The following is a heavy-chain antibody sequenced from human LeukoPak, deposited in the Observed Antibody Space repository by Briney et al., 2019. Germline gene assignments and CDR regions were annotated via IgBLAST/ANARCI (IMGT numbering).Heavy chain of an antibody. CDR3: ARDRSSSSGRAFDI. Sequence: ASVKVSCKASVYTFTSYGISWVRQSPGQGLEWMRWISAYNGNTNYAQKLQGRVTMTTDTSTSTAYMELRSLRSDDTAVYYCARDRSSSSGRAFDIWGQGTMVTVSS. CDR2: ISAYNGNT. CDR1: VYTFTSYG. D-gene: IGHD6-6*01. V-gene: IGHV1-18*01. J-gene: IGHJ3*02.